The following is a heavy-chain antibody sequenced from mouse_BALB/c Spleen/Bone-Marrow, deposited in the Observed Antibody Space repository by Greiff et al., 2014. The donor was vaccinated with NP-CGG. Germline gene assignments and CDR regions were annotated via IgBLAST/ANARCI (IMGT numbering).Heavy chain of an antibody. CDR3: VRENYYGSSGYAMDY. D-gene: IGHD1-1*01. J-gene: IGHJ4*01. Sequence: DVMLVESGGGLVQPKGSLKLSCAASGFTFNTYAMDWVCQAPGKGLEWVARIRSKSNNCATYCADSVKDRFTISRDDSQSMLYLQMNNLKTEDTAMYYCVRENYYGSSGYAMDYWGQGTSVTVSS. CDR1: GFTFNTYA. V-gene: IGHV10-3*03. CDR2: IRSKSNNCAT.